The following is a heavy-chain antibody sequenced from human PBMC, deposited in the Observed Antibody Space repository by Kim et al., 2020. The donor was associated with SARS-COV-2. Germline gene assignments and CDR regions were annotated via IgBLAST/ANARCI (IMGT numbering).Heavy chain of an antibody. CDR3: AKVRGMGGHYYYGMDV. V-gene: IGHV3-23*01. D-gene: IGHD3-10*01. CDR2: ISGSGGST. CDR1: GFTFSSYA. J-gene: IGHJ6*02. Sequence: GGSLRLSCAASGFTFSSYAMSWVRQAPGKGLEWVSAISGSGGSTYYADSVKGRFTISRDNSKNTLYLQMNSLRAEDTAVYYCAKVRGMGGHYYYGMDVWGQGTTVTVSS.